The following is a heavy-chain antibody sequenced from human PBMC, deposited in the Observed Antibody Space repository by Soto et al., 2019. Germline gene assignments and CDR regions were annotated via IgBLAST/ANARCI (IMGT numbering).Heavy chain of an antibody. Sequence: QVQLVQSGAEVKKPGSSVKVSCKASGGTFSSYAISWVRQAPGQGLEWMGGIIPIFGTANYAQKFQGRVTITADKSTSTAYMELSSLRSEDTVVYYCAIMRNLKKGDWFDPWGQGTLVTVSS. CDR3: AIMRNLKKGDWFDP. CDR2: IIPIFGTA. CDR1: GGTFSSYA. V-gene: IGHV1-69*06. J-gene: IGHJ5*02. D-gene: IGHD2-8*01.